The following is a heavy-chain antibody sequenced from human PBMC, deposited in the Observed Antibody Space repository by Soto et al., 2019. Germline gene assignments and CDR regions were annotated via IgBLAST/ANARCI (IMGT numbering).Heavy chain of an antibody. CDR3: ARGSKRITIFGVVNNGMDV. D-gene: IGHD3-3*01. CDR1: GGSFSGYY. J-gene: IGHJ6*02. V-gene: IGHV4-34*01. Sequence: SETLSLTCAVYGGSFSGYYWSWIRQPPGKGLEWIGEINHSGSTNYNPSLKSRVTISVDTSKNQFSLKLSSVTAADTAVYYCARGSKRITIFGVVNNGMDVWGQGTTVTVSS. CDR2: INHSGST.